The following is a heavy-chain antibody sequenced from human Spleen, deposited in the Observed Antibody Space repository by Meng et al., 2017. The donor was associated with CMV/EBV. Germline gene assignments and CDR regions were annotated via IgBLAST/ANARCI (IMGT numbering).Heavy chain of an antibody. J-gene: IGHJ6*02. V-gene: IGHV1-2*02. D-gene: IGHD6-13*01. CDR2: INPDSGGT. CDR3: ARDIAAAGPRPRRHYYSGMDV. Sequence: YGISWVRQAPGQGLEWMGWINPDSGGTNYAQKFQGRVTMTRDTSISTAYMELNRLRSDDTAVYYCARDIAAAGPRPRRHYYSGMDVWGQGTTVTVSS. CDR1: YG.